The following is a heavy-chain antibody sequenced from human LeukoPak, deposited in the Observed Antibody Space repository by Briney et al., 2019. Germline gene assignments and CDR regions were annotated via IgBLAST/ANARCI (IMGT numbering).Heavy chain of an antibody. V-gene: IGHV3-23*01. CDR3: AKEAARGYSFADTPIEKPYYFDY. CDR1: GFTFSSYA. Sequence: GGSLRLSCAASGFTFSSYAMSWVRQAPGKGLEWVSAISGSGGSTYYADSVKGRFTISRDNSKNTLFLQMNSLRAEDTAVYSCAKEAARGYSFADTPIEKPYYFDYWGQGTLVTVSS. CDR2: ISGSGGST. J-gene: IGHJ4*02. D-gene: IGHD5-18*01.